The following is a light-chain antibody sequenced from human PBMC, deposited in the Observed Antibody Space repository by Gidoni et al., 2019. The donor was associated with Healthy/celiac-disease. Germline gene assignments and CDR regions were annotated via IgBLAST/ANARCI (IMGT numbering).Light chain of an antibody. CDR2: LGS. CDR1: QSLLHSNGYNY. J-gene: IGKJ2*01. V-gene: IGKV2-28*01. Sequence: IVVTQYPLFLLVAPGEPASISCRSSQSLLHSNGYNYLDWYLQKPVQSPQLLIYLGSNRASGVPDRFSGSGSGTDFTLKISRVEAEDVGVYYCMQALQTPYTFGQGTKLEIK. CDR3: MQALQTPYT.